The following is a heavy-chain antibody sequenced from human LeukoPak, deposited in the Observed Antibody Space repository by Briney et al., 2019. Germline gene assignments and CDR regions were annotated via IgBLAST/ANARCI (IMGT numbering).Heavy chain of an antibody. CDR3: TRKGVSGSSLRQFFDY. V-gene: IGHV3-21*04. J-gene: IGHJ4*02. Sequence: GGSLRLSCAASGFIFSSYYIHWVRQPPGKGLEWVSSISGDSDYIYYADSVKGRFTTSRDNAKNSLHLQMNSLRVEDTAFYYCTRKGVSGSSLRQFFDYWGQGTLVAVTS. CDR2: ISGDSDYI. D-gene: IGHD2-15*01. CDR1: GFIFSSYY.